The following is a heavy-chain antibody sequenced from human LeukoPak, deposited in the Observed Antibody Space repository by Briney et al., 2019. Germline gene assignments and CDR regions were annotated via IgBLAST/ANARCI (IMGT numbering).Heavy chain of an antibody. CDR1: GYTFTRNY. J-gene: IGHJ4*02. Sequence: ASVKVSCKASGYTFTRNYMHWVRQAPGQGLEWMGIINPRGGSTTYAQKFQGGLTMTRDTSTSTVYMELSSLRSEDAAVYYCAREDADYTFSFDFWGQGTPVTVSS. D-gene: IGHD4-17*01. CDR3: AREDADYTFSFDF. V-gene: IGHV1-46*01. CDR2: INPRGGST.